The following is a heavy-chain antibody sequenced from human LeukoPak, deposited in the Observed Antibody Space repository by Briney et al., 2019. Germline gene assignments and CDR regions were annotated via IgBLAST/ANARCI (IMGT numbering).Heavy chain of an antibody. Sequence: PSETLSLTCAVYGGSFSGYYWSWIRQPPGKGLEWIGEINHSGSTNYNPSLKSRVTISVDTSKNQFSLKLSSVTAADTAVYYCARNWLTHFDYWGQGTLVTVSS. CDR1: GGSFSGYY. V-gene: IGHV4-34*01. J-gene: IGHJ4*02. CDR3: ARNWLTHFDY. D-gene: IGHD1-1*01. CDR2: INHSGST.